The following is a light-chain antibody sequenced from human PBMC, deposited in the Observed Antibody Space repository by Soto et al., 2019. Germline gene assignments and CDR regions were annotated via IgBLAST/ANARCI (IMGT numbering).Light chain of an antibody. J-gene: IGLJ2*01. CDR3: CSYAGGASVV. CDR2: EDI. Sequence: QSALTQPASVSGSPGQSITIPCTGTSSDIGRYNLVSWYQQHPGKAPKLIIYEDIERPSGVSDRFSGSKSGNTASLTTSGLQTEDEADYYCCSYAGGASVVFGGGTKLTVL. CDR1: SSDIGRYNL. V-gene: IGLV2-23*01.